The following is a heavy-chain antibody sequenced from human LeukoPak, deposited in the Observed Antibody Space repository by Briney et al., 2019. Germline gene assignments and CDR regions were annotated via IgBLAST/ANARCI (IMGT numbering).Heavy chain of an antibody. Sequence: LSGGSLRLSCAASGFTFSSYSMNWVRQAPGKGLEWVSYISSSSSTIYYADSVKGRFTISRDNAKNSLYLQMNSLRAEDTAVYYCARVGFWGSSSWYFDYWGQGTLVTVSS. CDR3: ARVGFWGSSSWYFDY. J-gene: IGHJ4*02. V-gene: IGHV3-48*04. CDR1: GFTFSSYS. CDR2: ISSSSSTI. D-gene: IGHD6-13*01.